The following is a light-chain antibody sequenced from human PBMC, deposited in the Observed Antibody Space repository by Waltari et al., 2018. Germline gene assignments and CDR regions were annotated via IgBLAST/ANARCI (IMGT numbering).Light chain of an antibody. J-gene: IGLJ2*01. V-gene: IGLV2-14*03. CDR2: DVT. CDR3: SSYMDSTTLEL. Sequence: QSALTPPASVSGSPGQSITISCTGTSSDLGSSNYVSWYQQHPGKAPKLIIYDVTHRPSGVANRFSGSKSGNTASLTISGLQAEDEADYYCSSYMDSTTLELFGGGTSLTVL. CDR1: SSDLGSSNY.